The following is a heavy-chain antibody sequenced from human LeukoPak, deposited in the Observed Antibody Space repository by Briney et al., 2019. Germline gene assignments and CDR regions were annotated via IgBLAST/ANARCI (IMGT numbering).Heavy chain of an antibody. CDR3: ARGAYSNLPTNWFDP. CDR2: IYYSGST. J-gene: IGHJ5*02. V-gene: IGHV4-31*11. D-gene: IGHD4-11*01. CDR1: GGSFSGYY. Sequence: SETLSLTCAVYGGSFSGYYWSWIRQHPGKGLEWIGYIYYSGSTYYNPSLKSRVTISVDTSKNQFSLKLSSVTAADTAVYYCARGAYSNLPTNWFDPWGQGTLVTVSS.